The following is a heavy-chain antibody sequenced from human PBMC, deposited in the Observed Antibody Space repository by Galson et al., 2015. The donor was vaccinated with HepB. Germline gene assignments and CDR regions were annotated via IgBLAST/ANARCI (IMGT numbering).Heavy chain of an antibody. CDR2: ISGGGGST. Sequence: SLRLSCAASGFVFSNYAMSWVRQAPGKGLEWVSTISGGGGSTHYADSVRGRFTISRDNSKNTLYLLMISLRVKDTAVYYRARSGSSWWDWFDPWGQGTLVTVSS. D-gene: IGHD6-13*01. J-gene: IGHJ5*02. CDR1: GFVFSNYA. V-gene: IGHV3-23*01. CDR3: ARSGSSWWDWFDP.